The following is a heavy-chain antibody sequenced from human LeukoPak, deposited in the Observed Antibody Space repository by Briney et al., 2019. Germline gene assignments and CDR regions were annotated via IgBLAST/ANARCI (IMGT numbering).Heavy chain of an antibody. Sequence: SETLSLTCTVSGGSISSSSYYWGWIRQPPGKGLEWIGSIYHSGSTYYNPSLKSRVTISVDTSKNQFSLKLSSVTAADTAVYYCARPQPGGSGSYYFDYWGQGTLVTVSS. J-gene: IGHJ4*02. V-gene: IGHV4-39*07. D-gene: IGHD1-26*01. CDR2: IYHSGST. CDR1: GGSISSSSYY. CDR3: ARPQPGGSGSYYFDY.